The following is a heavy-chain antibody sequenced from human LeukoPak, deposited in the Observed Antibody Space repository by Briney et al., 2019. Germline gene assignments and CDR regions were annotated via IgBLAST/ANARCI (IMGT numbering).Heavy chain of an antibody. D-gene: IGHD2-2*01. CDR1: GGSFSGYY. J-gene: IGHJ4*02. CDR3: ARSPNYCSSTSCYAQGLDC. CDR2: INHSGST. Sequence: PSETLSLTCAVYGGSFSGYYWSWIRQPPGKGLEWIGEINHSGSTNYNPSLKSRVTISVDTSKNQFSLKLSSVAAADTAVYYCARSPNYCSSTSCYAQGLDCWGQGTLVTVSS. V-gene: IGHV4-34*01.